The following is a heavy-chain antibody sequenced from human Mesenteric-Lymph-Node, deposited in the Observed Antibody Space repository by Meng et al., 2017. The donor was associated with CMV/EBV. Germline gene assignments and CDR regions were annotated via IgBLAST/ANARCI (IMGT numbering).Heavy chain of an antibody. J-gene: IGHJ4*02. CDR1: GGSISSGDYY. Sequence: SETLSLTCTVSGGSISSGDYYWSWIRQPPGEGLEWIASMYHNLATYYNPSLKSRVTISLDTSKNQFSLKLTSVTAADTAVYYCARNPRTNGVFHFDYWGQGMLVTVSS. D-gene: IGHD2-8*01. V-gene: IGHV4-39*07. CDR2: MYHNLAT. CDR3: ARNPRTNGVFHFDY.